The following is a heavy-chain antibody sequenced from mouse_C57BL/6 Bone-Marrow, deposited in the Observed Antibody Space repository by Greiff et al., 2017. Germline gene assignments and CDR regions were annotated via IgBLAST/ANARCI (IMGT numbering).Heavy chain of an antibody. CDR1: GYTFTSYW. CDR2: IDPSVSYT. CDR3: AGSRYSKNAMDY. D-gene: IGHD2-5*01. J-gene: IGHJ4*01. Sequence: QVQLQQPGAELVMPGASVKLSCKASGYTFTSYWMHWVKQRPGQGLEWIGEIDPSVSYTNYNQKFKGKSTLTVDKSSSTAYMQLSSLTSEDSAVYYCAGSRYSKNAMDYWGQGTAVTVSS. V-gene: IGHV1-69*01.